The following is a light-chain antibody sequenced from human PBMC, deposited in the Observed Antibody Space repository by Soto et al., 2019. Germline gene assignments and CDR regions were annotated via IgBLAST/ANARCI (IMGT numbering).Light chain of an antibody. CDR3: QQRSNS. J-gene: IGKJ1*01. CDR1: QSVSSY. CDR2: DAS. V-gene: IGKV3-11*01. Sequence: EIVLTQSPATLSLSPGERATLSCRAGQSVSSYLAWYQQKPGQAPRLLIYDASNRATGIPARFSGSGSGTDFTLTISSLEPEDFAVYYCQQRSNSFGQGTKVEIK.